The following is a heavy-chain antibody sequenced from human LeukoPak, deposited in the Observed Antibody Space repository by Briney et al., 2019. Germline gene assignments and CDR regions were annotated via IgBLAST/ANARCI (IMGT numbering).Heavy chain of an antibody. CDR3: ARKRIYSRTYDH. D-gene: IGHD6-13*01. J-gene: IGHJ4*02. Sequence: SETLSLTCAVYNVSFSDYYSNWIRQPPGKGLEWIGEISHSGSTNYNPSLKSRVTISVDTSKNQFSLRLNSVTAADTAVYYCARKRIYSRTYDHWGQGTLVTVSS. CDR1: NVSFSDYY. CDR2: ISHSGST. V-gene: IGHV4-34*01.